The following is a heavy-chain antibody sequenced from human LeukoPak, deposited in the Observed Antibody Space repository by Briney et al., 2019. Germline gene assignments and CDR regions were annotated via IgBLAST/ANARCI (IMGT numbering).Heavy chain of an antibody. CDR2: IYYSGST. D-gene: IGHD4-17*01. V-gene: IGHV4-30-4*01. CDR1: GGSISSGDYY. Sequence: PSQTLSLTCTVSGGSISSGDYYWSWIRQPPGKGLEWIGYIYYSGSTYYNPSLKSRVTISVDTSKNQFSLKLSSVTAADTAVYYCVRDSTYGDYDRRGAFDIWGQGTMVTVSS. J-gene: IGHJ3*02. CDR3: VRDSTYGDYDRRGAFDI.